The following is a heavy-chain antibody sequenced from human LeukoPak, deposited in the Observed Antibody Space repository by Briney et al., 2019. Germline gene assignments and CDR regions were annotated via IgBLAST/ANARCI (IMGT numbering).Heavy chain of an antibody. J-gene: IGHJ4*02. V-gene: IGHV3-66*01. Sequence: GGSLRLSCAASGFTFSSYGMHWVRQAPGKGLEWVSVIYSGGTTYYADSVKGRFSISRDNSKNTLYLQMNSLRAEDTAVYYCARGLRYFDYWGQGTLVTVSS. CDR3: ARGLRYFDY. CDR2: IYSGGTT. CDR1: GFTFSSYG. D-gene: IGHD5/OR15-5a*01.